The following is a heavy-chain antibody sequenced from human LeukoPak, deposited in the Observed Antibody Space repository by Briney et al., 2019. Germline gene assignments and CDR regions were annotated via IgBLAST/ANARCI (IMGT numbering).Heavy chain of an antibody. V-gene: IGHV1-8*01. D-gene: IGHD3-10*01. CDR3: ANWGYGSGSYYYYYGMDV. J-gene: IGHJ6*02. CDR1: GYTFTSYD. Sequence: GASVKVSCKASGYTFTSYDINWVRQATGRGLEWMGWMNPNSGNTGYAQKFQGRVTMTRNTSISTAYMELSNLRSEDTAVYYCANWGYGSGSYYYYYGMDVWGQGTTVTVSS. CDR2: MNPNSGNT.